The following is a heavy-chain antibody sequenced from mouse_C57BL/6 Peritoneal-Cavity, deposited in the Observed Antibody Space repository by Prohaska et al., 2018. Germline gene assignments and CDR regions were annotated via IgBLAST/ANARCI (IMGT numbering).Heavy chain of an antibody. CDR2: IFPGSGST. CDR1: GYTFTDYY. CDR3: ARGQFITTVVAFDY. J-gene: IGHJ2*01. Sequence: QVQLQQSGPELVKPGASVKISCKASGYTFTDYYINWVKQKPGQGIELIGWIFPGSGSTYYNEKFQCKATLTVDKSSSTAYMLLSSLTSEDSAVYFCARGQFITTVVAFDYWGQGTTLTVSS. V-gene: IGHV1-75*01. D-gene: IGHD1-1*01.